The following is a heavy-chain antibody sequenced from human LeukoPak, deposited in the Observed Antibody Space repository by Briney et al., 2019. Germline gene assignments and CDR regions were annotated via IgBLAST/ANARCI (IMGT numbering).Heavy chain of an antibody. V-gene: IGHV3-7*01. Sequence: PGGSLRLSCAASGLTFTGFWMNWVRLAPGRGLWWLANIKPDGNGKYYVDSVKGRFAISRENAKNEVYLEMNSLRAEDKGVYYCSGRDSSRSPRAYWGQGTLVSVSS. CDR3: SGRDSSRSPRAY. D-gene: IGHD2-2*01. J-gene: IGHJ4*02. CDR1: GLTFTGFW. CDR2: IKPDGNGK.